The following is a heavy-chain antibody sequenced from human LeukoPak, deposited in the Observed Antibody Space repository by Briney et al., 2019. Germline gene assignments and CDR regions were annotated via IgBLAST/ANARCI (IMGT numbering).Heavy chain of an antibody. CDR1: GGSISSYY. Sequence: SETLSLTCTVSGGSISSYYWSWIRQPPGKGLEWIGYIYYSGSTNYNPSLKSRVTISVDTSKNQFSLKLSSVTAADTAVYYCARWTTVTSSHDYWGQGTLVTVSS. D-gene: IGHD4-17*01. CDR2: IYYSGST. V-gene: IGHV4-59*01. CDR3: ARWTTVTSSHDY. J-gene: IGHJ4*02.